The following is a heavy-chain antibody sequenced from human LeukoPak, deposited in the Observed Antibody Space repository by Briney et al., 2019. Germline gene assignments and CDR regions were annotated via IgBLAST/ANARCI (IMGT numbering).Heavy chain of an antibody. D-gene: IGHD5-18*01. V-gene: IGHV1-69*05. CDR1: GYTFTSYA. CDR3: ARTADTAMVTFDY. J-gene: IGHJ4*02. Sequence: SVKVSCKASGYTFTSYAISWVRQAPGQGLEWMGGIIPIFGTANYAQKFQGRVTITTDESTSTAYMELSSLRSEDTAVYCCARTADTAMVTFDYWGQGTLVTVSS. CDR2: IIPIFGTA.